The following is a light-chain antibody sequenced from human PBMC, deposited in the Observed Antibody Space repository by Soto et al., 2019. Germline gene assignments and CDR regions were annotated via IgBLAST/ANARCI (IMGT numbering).Light chain of an antibody. CDR3: QQSYSTPYT. V-gene: IGKV1-39*01. CDR1: QSISSY. Sequence: DIQMTQSPSSLSASVGDRVTITCRASQSISSYLNWYQQKPGKATKLLIYDASSLQSGVPSRFSGRGSGTDFTLTISSLQPEDFATYYCQQSYSTPYTFGQGNKLEIK. J-gene: IGKJ2*01. CDR2: DAS.